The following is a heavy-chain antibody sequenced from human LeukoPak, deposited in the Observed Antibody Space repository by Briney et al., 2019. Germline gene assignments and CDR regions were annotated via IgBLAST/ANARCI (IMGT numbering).Heavy chain of an antibody. V-gene: IGHV3-30*02. CDR1: GFTFTNSG. J-gene: IGHJ5*02. Sequence: GGSLRLSCAASGFTFTNSGMHWVRQAPGRGLEWVAFIQFHGGDIFYADSVEGQFTISRDNSKNTLYLQMNSLRPEDTAVYYCAKDNPIEKVPGLGPGSWGQGTLVTVSS. CDR2: IQFHGGDI. CDR3: AKDNPIEKVPGLGPGS. D-gene: IGHD2-2*01.